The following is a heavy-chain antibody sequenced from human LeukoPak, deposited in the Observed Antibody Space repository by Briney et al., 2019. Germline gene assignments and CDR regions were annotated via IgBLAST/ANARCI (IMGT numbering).Heavy chain of an antibody. CDR2: IYHSGST. CDR1: GYSISSGYY. D-gene: IGHD2-8*01. V-gene: IGHV4-38-2*02. J-gene: IGHJ4*02. Sequence: SETLSLTCTVSGYSISSGYYWGWIRQPPGKGLEWIGSIYHSGSTYYNPSLKSRVTISVDTSKNKFSLKLSSVTAADTAVYYCARGRCTNGVCYGLDYWGQGTLVTVSS. CDR3: ARGRCTNGVCYGLDY.